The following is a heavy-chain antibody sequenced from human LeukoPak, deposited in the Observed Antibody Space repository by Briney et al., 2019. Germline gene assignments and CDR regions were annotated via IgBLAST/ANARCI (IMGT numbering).Heavy chain of an antibody. CDR1: RFTFSDYY. CDR2: ISSSSSYT. J-gene: IGHJ4*02. V-gene: IGHV3-11*06. Sequence: GGSLRLSCAASRFTFSDYYMSWIRQAPGKGLEWVSYISSSSSYTNYADSVKGRFTISRDNARNSLYLQMNSLRAEDTAVYFCARDCSSTSCYWDFLGQGTLVTGS. D-gene: IGHD2-2*01. CDR3: ARDCSSTSCYWDF.